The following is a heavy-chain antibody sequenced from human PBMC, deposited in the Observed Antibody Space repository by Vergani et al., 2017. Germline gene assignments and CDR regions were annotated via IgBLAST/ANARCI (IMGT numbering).Heavy chain of an antibody. CDR3: AKDKGRYGDYGPFDY. Sequence: EVQLVESGGGLVKPGGSLRLSCAASGFTFDDYAMHWVRQAPGKGLEWVSGISWNSGSIGYADSVKGRFTISRDNAKNSLYLQMNSLRAEDTALYYCAKDKGRYGDYGPFDYWGQGTLVTVSS. J-gene: IGHJ4*02. V-gene: IGHV3-9*01. CDR1: GFTFDDYA. CDR2: ISWNSGSI. D-gene: IGHD4-17*01.